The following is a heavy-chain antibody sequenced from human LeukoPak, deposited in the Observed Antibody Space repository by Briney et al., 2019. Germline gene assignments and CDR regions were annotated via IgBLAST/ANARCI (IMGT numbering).Heavy chain of an antibody. Sequence: ASVKVSCKASGYTFTSYGMSWVRQAPGQGLEWMGWINAYNGNTNYAQKLQGRVTMTSDTSTSTVYMDLRSLRSDDTAVYFCARDSGGSYYYWGQGTLVTVSS. CDR2: INAYNGNT. CDR3: ARDSGGSYYY. J-gene: IGHJ4*02. V-gene: IGHV1-18*01. D-gene: IGHD1-26*01. CDR1: GYTFTSYG.